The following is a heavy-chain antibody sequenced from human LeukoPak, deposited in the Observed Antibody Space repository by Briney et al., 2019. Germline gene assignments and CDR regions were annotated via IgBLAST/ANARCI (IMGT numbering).Heavy chain of an antibody. CDR2: IFYSASA. V-gene: IGHV4-59*01. J-gene: IGHJ3*02. D-gene: IGHD2/OR15-2a*01. CDR3: ARKNDFEI. CDR1: GGSISSYY. Sequence: SETLSLTCTVSGGSISSYYWGWIRQPPGKGLEWVGYIFYSASANYNPSFRSRVTISVDTSKNQFSLRLTSVTAADTAVYYCARKNDFEIWGQGTLVTVSS.